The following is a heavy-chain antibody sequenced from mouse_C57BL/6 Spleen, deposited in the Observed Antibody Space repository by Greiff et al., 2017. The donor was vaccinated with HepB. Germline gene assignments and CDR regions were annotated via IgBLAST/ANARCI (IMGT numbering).Heavy chain of an antibody. Sequence: QVQLKESGPELVKPGASVKISCKASGYAFSSSWMNWVKQRPGKGLEWIGRIYPGDGDTNYNGKFKGKATLTADKSSSTAYMQLSSLTSEDSAVYFCARHSTVVATGFDYWGQGTTLTVSS. CDR3: ARHSTVVATGFDY. CDR1: GYAFSSSW. CDR2: IYPGDGDT. D-gene: IGHD1-1*01. J-gene: IGHJ2*01. V-gene: IGHV1-82*01.